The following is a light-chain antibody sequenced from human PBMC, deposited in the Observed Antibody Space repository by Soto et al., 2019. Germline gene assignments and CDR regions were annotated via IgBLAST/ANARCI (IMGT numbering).Light chain of an antibody. CDR2: EVS. CDR3: YSYINTSIFYV. Sequence: QSALTQPASVSGSPGQSITISCTGTSTAVDNYNYVSWYQQHPGKAPKLMIYEVSNRPSGVSNRFSGSKSGNTASLTISGLQAEDEADYYCYSYINTSIFYVFGSGTKVTVL. J-gene: IGLJ1*01. CDR1: STAVDNYNY. V-gene: IGLV2-14*01.